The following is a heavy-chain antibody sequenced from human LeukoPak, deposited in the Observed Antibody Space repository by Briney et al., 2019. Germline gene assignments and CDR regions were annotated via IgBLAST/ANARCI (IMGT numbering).Heavy chain of an antibody. CDR2: ISGSSFDI. Sequence: GGSLRLSCAASGFTFSAYSMNLVRQAPGKRLEWVSSISGSSFDIYYGDSMKGRFTISRDNAKKSLYLHLNSLRAEDTAVYYCASEGLGYWGQGTLVTVSS. J-gene: IGHJ4*02. CDR1: GFTFSAYS. CDR3: ASEGLGY. V-gene: IGHV3-21*01.